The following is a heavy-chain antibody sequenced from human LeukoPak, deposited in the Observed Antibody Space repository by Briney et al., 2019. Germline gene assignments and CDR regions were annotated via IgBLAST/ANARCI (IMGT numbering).Heavy chain of an antibody. J-gene: IGHJ3*02. CDR2: IYHSGST. D-gene: IGHD1-26*01. CDR3: ARHGSGGSYSAFDI. CDR1: GYSISSGYY. V-gene: IGHV4-38-2*01. Sequence: KSSETLSLTCAVSGYSISSGYYWGWIRQPPRKGLQWIGSIYHSGSTSYNPSLKSRVTISVDTSKNQFSLKLSSVTAADTAVYYCARHGSGGSYSAFDIWGQGTMVTVSS.